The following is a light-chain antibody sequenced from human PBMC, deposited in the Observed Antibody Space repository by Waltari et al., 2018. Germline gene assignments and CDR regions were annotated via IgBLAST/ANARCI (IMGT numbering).Light chain of an antibody. CDR3: QTGGHGTWV. J-gene: IGLJ3*02. V-gene: IGLV4-69*01. CDR2: VNSDGSH. CDR1: SGHTSNV. Sequence: QLVLTQSPSASASLGASVRLTCTLSSGHTSNVIAWHQQQPEKGPRYWMKVNSDGSHTKGEEFPDRFSGSSSGAEGDLTISSLQSEDEADYYCQTGGHGTWVFGGGTKLTV.